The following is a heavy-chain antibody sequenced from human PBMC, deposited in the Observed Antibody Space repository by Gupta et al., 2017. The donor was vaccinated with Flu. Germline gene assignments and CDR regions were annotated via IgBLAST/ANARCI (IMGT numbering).Heavy chain of an antibody. V-gene: IGHV4-31*03. CDR1: GGAIDINGYY. J-gene: IGHJ5*02. CDR3: ARVARRGRDISPGYGFDP. Sequence: QVQLQESGPGLVKPSQTLSLPGTVSGGAIDINGYYWSWIRQHPGKGLEWIGYIHYSGSTYYKPSLRSRLTISIDTSKNQFSLKLNYVNAADTAMYYCARVARRGRDISPGYGFDPWGQGTLVTVSS. CDR2: IHYSGST. D-gene: IGHD3-10*01.